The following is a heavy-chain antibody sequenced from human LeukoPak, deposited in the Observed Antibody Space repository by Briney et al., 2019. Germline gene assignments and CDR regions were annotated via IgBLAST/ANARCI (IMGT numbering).Heavy chain of an antibody. Sequence: GGSLRLSCAASGFTFSSYAMSWARQAPGKGLEWVSAISGSGGSTYYADSVKGRFTISRDNSKNTLYLQMNSLRAEDTAVYYCARDRCSGGSCYGYYYGMDVWGQGTTVTVSS. J-gene: IGHJ6*02. CDR3: ARDRCSGGSCYGYYYGMDV. CDR1: GFTFSSYA. D-gene: IGHD2-15*01. CDR2: ISGSGGST. V-gene: IGHV3-23*01.